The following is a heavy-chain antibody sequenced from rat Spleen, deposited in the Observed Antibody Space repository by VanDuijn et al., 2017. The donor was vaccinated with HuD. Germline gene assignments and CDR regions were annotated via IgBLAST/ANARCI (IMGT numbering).Heavy chain of an antibody. CDR2: ITSTGDNI. Sequence: EVRLVESGGGLVRPGRSLKLSCAASGFTFSDYNMAWVRQAPKKGLEWVATITSTGDNIYYPDSVKGRFSISRDNAQNTLYLHMNSLRSEDTATYYCTTENYWFAYWGQGTLVTVSS. V-gene: IGHV5-20*01. CDR3: TTENYWFAY. CDR1: GFTFSDYN. J-gene: IGHJ3*01. D-gene: IGHD1-10*01.